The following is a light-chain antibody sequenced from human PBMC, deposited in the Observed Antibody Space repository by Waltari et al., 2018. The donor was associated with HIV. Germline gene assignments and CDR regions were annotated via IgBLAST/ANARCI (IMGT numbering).Light chain of an antibody. CDR2: DVS. CDR1: SSDVGGYTY. CDR3: CSYAGSYSVV. V-gene: IGLV2-11*01. Sequence: QSALTQPRSVSGSPGPSVPISCTGTSSDVGGYTYVSWYQQHPGKAPKLMIYDVSKRPSGVPDRFSGSKSGNTASLTISGLQAEDEADYYCCSYAGSYSVVFGGGTKLTVL. J-gene: IGLJ2*01.